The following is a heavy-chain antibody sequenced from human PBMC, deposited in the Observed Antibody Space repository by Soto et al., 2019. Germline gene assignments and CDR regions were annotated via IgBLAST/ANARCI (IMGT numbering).Heavy chain of an antibody. V-gene: IGHV3-30-3*01. D-gene: IGHD4-17*01. J-gene: IGHJ4*02. CDR2: ISYDGSNK. CDR1: GFTFSSYA. CDR3: ARDPLIPNDYGQRYFAY. Sequence: QVQLVESGGGVVQPGRSLRLSCAASGFTFSSYAMHWVRQAPGKGLEWVAVISYDGSNKYYADSVKGRFTISRDNYKNTLYLKMNSLRAEDTAVYYCARDPLIPNDYGQRYFAYWGQGTLVTVSS.